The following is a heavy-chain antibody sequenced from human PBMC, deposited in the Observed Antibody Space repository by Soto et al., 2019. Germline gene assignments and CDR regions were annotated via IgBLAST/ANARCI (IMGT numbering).Heavy chain of an antibody. D-gene: IGHD4-17*01. CDR2: ISWNSGSI. CDR3: AKALPFPTGYYGMDV. CDR1: GFTFDDYA. J-gene: IGHJ6*02. V-gene: IGHV3-9*01. Sequence: GGSLRLSCAASGFTFDDYAMHWVRQAPGKGLEWVSGISWNSGSIGYADSVKGRFTISRDNAKNSLYLQMNSLRAEDTALYYCAKALPFPTGYYGMDVWGQGTTVTVSS.